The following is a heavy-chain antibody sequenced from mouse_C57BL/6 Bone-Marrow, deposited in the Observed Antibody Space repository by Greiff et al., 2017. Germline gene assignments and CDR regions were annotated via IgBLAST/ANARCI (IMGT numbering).Heavy chain of an antibody. V-gene: IGHV5-17*01. J-gene: IGHJ3*01. CDR2: ISSGSSTI. Sequence: EVQLQQSGGGLVKPGGSLKLSCAASGFTFSDYGMHWVRQAPEKGLEWVAYISSGSSTIYYADTVKGRFTISRDNAKNTLFLQMTSLRSEDTAMYYCARHKGFAYWGQGTLVTVSA. CDR3: ARHKGFAY. CDR1: GFTFSDYG.